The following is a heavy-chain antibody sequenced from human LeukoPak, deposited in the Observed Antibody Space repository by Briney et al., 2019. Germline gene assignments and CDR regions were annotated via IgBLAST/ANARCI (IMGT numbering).Heavy chain of an antibody. CDR1: GFTFSSYG. CDR3: ARSNGRSYFDY. J-gene: IGHJ4*02. Sequence: GGSLRLSCAASGFTFSSYGMTWVRQAPGEGLEWVSAISGSGSNTHYADSVKGRFTISRDNSKNTLYLQMNTLRAEDTAVYYCARSNGRSYFDYWGQGTLVTVSS. D-gene: IGHD4-11*01. CDR2: ISGSGSNT. V-gene: IGHV3-23*01.